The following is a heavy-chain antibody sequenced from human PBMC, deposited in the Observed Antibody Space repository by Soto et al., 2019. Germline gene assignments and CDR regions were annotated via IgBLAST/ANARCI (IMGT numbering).Heavy chain of an antibody. V-gene: IGHV3-30-3*01. Sequence: GGSLRLSCAASGFTFSSYAMHWVRQAPGKGLEWVAVISYDGSNKYYADSVKGRFTISRDNSKNTLYLQMNSLRAEDTAVYYCARASLTNDEGYYYYYYGMDVWGQGTTVTVSS. CDR3: ARASLTNDEGYYYYYYGMDV. J-gene: IGHJ6*02. CDR1: GFTFSSYA. CDR2: ISYDGSNK.